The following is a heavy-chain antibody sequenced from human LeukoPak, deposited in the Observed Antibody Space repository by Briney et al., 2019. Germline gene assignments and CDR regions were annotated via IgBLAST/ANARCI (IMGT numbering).Heavy chain of an antibody. CDR2: IYWDDDK. D-gene: IGHD1-26*01. J-gene: IGHJ4*02. CDR1: GFSLSTSGVG. CDR3: ARLIVGATFPPFDY. V-gene: IGHV2-5*02. Sequence: SGPTLVNPTQTLTLTCTFSGFSLSTSGVGVGWIRQPPGKALEWLALIYWDDDKRYSPSLKSRLTITKDTSKNQVVLTMTNMDPVDTATYYCARLIVGATFPPFDYWGQGTLVTVSS.